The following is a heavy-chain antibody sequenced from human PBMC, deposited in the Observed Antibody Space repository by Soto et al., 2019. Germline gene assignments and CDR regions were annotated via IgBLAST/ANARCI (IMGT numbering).Heavy chain of an antibody. J-gene: IGHJ6*02. CDR3: ARDSGLDYYDSSGPNTRNYYYYGMDV. D-gene: IGHD3-22*01. CDR2: IYYSGST. Sequence: SETLSLTCTVSGGSISSGDYYWSWIRQPPGKGLEWLGYIYYSGSTYYNPSLKSRVTISVDTSKNQFSLKLSSVTAADTAVYYCARDSGLDYYDSSGPNTRNYYYYGMDVWGQGTTVTVSS. V-gene: IGHV4-30-4*01. CDR1: GGSISSGDYY.